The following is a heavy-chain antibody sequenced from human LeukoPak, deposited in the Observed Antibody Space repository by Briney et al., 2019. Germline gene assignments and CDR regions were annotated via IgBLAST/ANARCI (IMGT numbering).Heavy chain of an antibody. Sequence: SGPTLVNPTQTLTLTCTFSGFSLSTDGMCVSWIRQPPGKALEWLARIDWDDDKYYSTSLKTRLTISKDTSKNQVVLTMTNMDPVDTATYFCARSLGYYYYYMDVWGKGNPGHRLL. CDR3: ARSLGYYYYYMDV. CDR1: GFSLSTDGMC. J-gene: IGHJ6*03. V-gene: IGHV2-70*11. CDR2: IDWDDDK.